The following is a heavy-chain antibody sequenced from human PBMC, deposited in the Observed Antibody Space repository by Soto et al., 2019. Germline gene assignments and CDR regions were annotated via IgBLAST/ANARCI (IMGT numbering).Heavy chain of an antibody. V-gene: IGHV4-59*08. J-gene: IGHJ4*02. CDR3: ARRGRTFRDFDY. D-gene: IGHD2-15*01. Sequence: SETLSLTCTVSGGSISSYYWSWIRQPPGKGLEWIGYIYYSGSTNYNPSLKSRVTISVDTSKNQFSLKLSSVTAADTAVYYCARRGRTFRDFDYWGQGTLVTVSS. CDR1: GGSISSYY. CDR2: IYYSGST.